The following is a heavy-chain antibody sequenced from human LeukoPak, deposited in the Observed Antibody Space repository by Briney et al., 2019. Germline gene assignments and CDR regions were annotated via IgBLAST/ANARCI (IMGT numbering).Heavy chain of an antibody. CDR1: GYTFTSYY. CDR3: ARVANDFWSGYNWFDP. CDR2: INPSGGST. V-gene: IGHV1-46*01. Sequence: ASVKVSCKASGYTFTSYYMHWVRQAPGQGLEWMGIINPSGGSTSYAQKFQGRVTMTRDMSTSTVYVELSSLRSEDTAVYYCARVANDFWSGYNWFDPWGQGTLVTVSS. D-gene: IGHD3-3*01. J-gene: IGHJ5*02.